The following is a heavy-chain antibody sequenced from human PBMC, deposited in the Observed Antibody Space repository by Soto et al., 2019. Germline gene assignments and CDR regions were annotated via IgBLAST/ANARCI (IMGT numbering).Heavy chain of an antibody. V-gene: IGHV1-69*01. CDR1: EGTFNSYA. J-gene: IGHJ4*02. Sequence: QAQLVQSGAEVRKPGSSVKLSCKASEGTFNSYAIAWVRQATGQGLEWMGGIIPYYNTLNYAQKFQDRVTITADDSTNTVYMELSSLRSDDTAVYFCAIGASRWYPYFLESWAQGTLVTVSS. CDR2: IIPYYNTL. D-gene: IGHD6-13*01. CDR3: AIGASRWYPYFLES.